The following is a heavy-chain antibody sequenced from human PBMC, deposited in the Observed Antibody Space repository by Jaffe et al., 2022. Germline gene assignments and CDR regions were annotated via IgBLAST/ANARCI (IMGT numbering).Heavy chain of an antibody. D-gene: IGHD3-10*01. CDR2: ISASSSSI. CDR3: TRDLWGGTPLPNYDYYIDV. CDR1: GFHFSSYS. Sequence: EVQLVESGGGLVKPGGSLRLSCAASGFHFSSYSMNWVRQAPGKGPEWVSCISASSSSILYADSVKDRFTISRDNAKNSLYLQMNSLRADDTAVYYCTRDLWGGTPLPNYDYYIDVWGKGTMVTVSS. V-gene: IGHV3-21*01. J-gene: IGHJ6*03.